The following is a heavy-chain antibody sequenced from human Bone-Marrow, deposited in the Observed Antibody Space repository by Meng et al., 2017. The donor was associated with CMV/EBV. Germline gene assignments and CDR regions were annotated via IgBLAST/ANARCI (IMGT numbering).Heavy chain of an antibody. CDR1: GFTFSNYG. J-gene: IGHJ3*02. CDR2: LRYDGSNK. Sequence: GESLKISCAASGFTFSNYGMHWVRQAPGKGLEWVAFLRYDGSNKYYADSVKGRFTISRDNSKNTLYLQMNSLRAEDTAVYYCRCVPQDAFDIWGQGTRVT. V-gene: IGHV3-30*02. CDR3: RCVPQDAFDI. D-gene: IGHD2-21*01.